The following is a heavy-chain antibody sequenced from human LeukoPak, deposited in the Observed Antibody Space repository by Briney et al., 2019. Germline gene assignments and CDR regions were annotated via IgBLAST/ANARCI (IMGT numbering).Heavy chain of an antibody. CDR2: IYYSGST. Sequence: SETLSLTCTVSGGSISSYYWSWIRQPPGKGLEWIGYIYYSGSTNYNPSLKSRVTISVDTSKNQFSLKLSSATAADTAVYYCARDGGSDSSGYLSFGYWGQGTLVTVSS. V-gene: IGHV4-59*01. D-gene: IGHD3-22*01. CDR1: GGSISSYY. J-gene: IGHJ4*02. CDR3: ARDGGSDSSGYLSFGY.